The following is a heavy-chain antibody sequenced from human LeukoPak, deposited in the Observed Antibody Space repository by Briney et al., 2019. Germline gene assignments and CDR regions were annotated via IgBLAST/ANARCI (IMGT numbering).Heavy chain of an antibody. CDR2: IYPGDSDT. J-gene: IGHJ4*02. Sequence: GESLKTSCKGSGYSLTNYWIAWVRQMPGKGLEWMGIIYPGDSDTRYSPSFQGQVTISADKSISTAYLQWSSLKASDIAMYYCARAQYGYGDYWGQGTLVTVSS. D-gene: IGHD5-18*01. CDR1: GYSLTNYW. V-gene: IGHV5-51*01. CDR3: ARAQYGYGDY.